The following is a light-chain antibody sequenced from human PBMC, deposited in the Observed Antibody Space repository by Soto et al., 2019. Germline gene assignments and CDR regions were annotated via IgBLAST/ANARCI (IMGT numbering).Light chain of an antibody. CDR3: QQRSNWPPT. V-gene: IGKV3-11*01. J-gene: IGKJ2*01. Sequence: DMVWTQSPATLSLSPGERATLSCRASQSVSSYLAWYQQKPGQAPRLLIYDASNRATGIPARFSGSGSGTDFTLTISSLEPEDFAVYYCQQRSNWPPTFGQGTKLEIK. CDR1: QSVSSY. CDR2: DAS.